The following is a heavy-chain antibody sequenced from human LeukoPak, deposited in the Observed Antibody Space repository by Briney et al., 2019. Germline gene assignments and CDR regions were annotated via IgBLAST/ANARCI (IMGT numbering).Heavy chain of an antibody. CDR2: AADSGST. CDR3: AALTTVIMYSYFFDS. Sequence: SETLSLTCSVYGDSISDYYWTWLRQPPGKGLEWIGYAADSGSTYYNPSLKSRVTISVDSSTNPFSLRLTPVTAADTAIYYWAALTTVIMYSYFFDSWGQGTLLTVSS. J-gene: IGHJ4*02. CDR1: GDSISDYY. D-gene: IGHD4-17*01. V-gene: IGHV4-59*12.